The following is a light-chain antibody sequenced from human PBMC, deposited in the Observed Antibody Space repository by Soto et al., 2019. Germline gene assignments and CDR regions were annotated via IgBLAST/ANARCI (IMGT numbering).Light chain of an antibody. CDR3: QHDYSYTEA. CDR1: QTISSW. CDR2: KAS. Sequence: DIQMTQSPSTLSGSVGDRVTITCRASQTISSWLAWYQQKPGKAPKLLIYKASTLKSGVPSRFSGSGSGTESTPTISSLQTNDFATYYCQHDYSYTEAIGQGTKVELK. V-gene: IGKV1-5*03. J-gene: IGKJ1*01.